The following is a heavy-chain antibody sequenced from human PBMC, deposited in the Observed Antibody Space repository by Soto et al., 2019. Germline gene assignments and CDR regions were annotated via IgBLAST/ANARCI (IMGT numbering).Heavy chain of an antibody. Sequence: EVQLVQSGAEVKKPGESLRISCKGSGYSFTSYWISWVRQMPGKGLEWMGRIDPSDSYTNYSPSFQGHVTISADKSISTAYLQWSSLKASDTAMYYCARHPMYYYDSSGYFNFDYWGQGTLVTVSS. J-gene: IGHJ4*02. CDR1: GYSFTSYW. D-gene: IGHD3-22*01. V-gene: IGHV5-10-1*03. CDR3: ARHPMYYYDSSGYFNFDY. CDR2: IDPSDSYT.